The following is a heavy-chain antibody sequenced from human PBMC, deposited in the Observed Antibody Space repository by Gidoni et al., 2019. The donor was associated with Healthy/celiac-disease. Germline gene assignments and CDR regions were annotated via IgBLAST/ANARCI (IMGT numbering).Heavy chain of an antibody. CDR1: GFTFSNAW. D-gene: IGHD5-12*01. CDR3: TTGVYDSTYYYYYMDV. Sequence: EVQLVESGGGLVKPGGSLRLSCAASGFTFSNAWMSWVRQAPGKGLEWVGRIKSKTDGGTTDYAAPVKGRFTISRDDSKNTLYLQMNSLKTEDTAVYYCTTGVYDSTYYYYYMDVWGKGTTVTVSS. J-gene: IGHJ6*03. CDR2: IKSKTDGGTT. V-gene: IGHV3-15*01.